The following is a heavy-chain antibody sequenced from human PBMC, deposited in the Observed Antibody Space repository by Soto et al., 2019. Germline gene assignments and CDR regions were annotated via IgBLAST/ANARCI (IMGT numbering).Heavy chain of an antibody. Sequence: QVQLVQSGAEVKKPGASVKVSCKASGYTFTSDDINWVRQATGQGLEWMGRMNPNSGNTGYAQKFQGRVTMTRNTSISTAYMELSSLRSEDTAVYYCARATVLVVAAPHHEAFDIWGQGTMVTVSS. V-gene: IGHV1-8*01. CDR3: ARATVLVVAAPHHEAFDI. CDR1: GYTFTSDD. D-gene: IGHD2-15*01. CDR2: MNPNSGNT. J-gene: IGHJ3*02.